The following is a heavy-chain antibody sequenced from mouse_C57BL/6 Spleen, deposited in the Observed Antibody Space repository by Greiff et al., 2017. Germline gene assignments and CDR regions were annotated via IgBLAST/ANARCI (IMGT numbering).Heavy chain of an antibody. Sequence: VQLQQSGPELVKPGASVKISCKASGYAFSSSWMNWVQQRPGKGLEWIGRIYPGDGDTNYNGKFKGKATLTADKSSSTAYMQLSSLTSEDSAVYFCARSSGYGYWGQGTTLTVSS. V-gene: IGHV1-82*01. CDR3: ARSSGYGY. CDR1: GYAFSSSW. CDR2: IYPGDGDT. D-gene: IGHD3-2*02. J-gene: IGHJ2*01.